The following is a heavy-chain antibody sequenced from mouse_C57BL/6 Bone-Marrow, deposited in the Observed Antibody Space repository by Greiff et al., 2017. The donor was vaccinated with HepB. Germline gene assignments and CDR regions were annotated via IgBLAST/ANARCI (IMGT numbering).Heavy chain of an antibody. J-gene: IGHJ3*01. CDR2: ISDGGSYT. D-gene: IGHD1-1*01. CDR3: ARASTVPAWFAY. Sequence: EVKLMESGGGLVKPGGSLKLSCAASGFTFSSYAMSWVRQTPEKRLEWVATISDGGSYTYYPDNVKGRCTISRDNAKNNLYLQMSHLKSEDTAMYYCARASTVPAWFAYWGQGTLVTVSA. CDR1: GFTFSSYA. V-gene: IGHV5-4*03.